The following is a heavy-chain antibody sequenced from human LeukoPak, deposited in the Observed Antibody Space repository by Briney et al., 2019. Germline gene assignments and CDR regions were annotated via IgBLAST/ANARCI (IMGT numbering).Heavy chain of an antibody. D-gene: IGHD3-22*01. V-gene: IGHV3-23*01. CDR1: GFTFSSYA. CDR2: ISGSGGST. Sequence: GGSLRLSCAASGFTFSSYAMSWVRQAPGKGLEWVSAISGSGGSTYYADSVKGRFTISRDNSKNTLFLQMNSVRAEDTAVYYCANADSYYDSSAYRCWGQGTMVTVSS. CDR3: ANADSYYDSSAYRC. J-gene: IGHJ4*02.